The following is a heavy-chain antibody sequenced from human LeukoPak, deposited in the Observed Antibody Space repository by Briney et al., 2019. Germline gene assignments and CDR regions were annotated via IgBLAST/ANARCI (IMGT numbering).Heavy chain of an antibody. CDR1: GFTFSNYW. Sequence: GGSLRLSCAASGFTFSNYWMSWVRQAPGKGLEWVANIKPDGSDIYYVDSVRGRFTISRANAKNSLYLQMNSLRAEDTAVYYCARDQWAEPGDDCWGQGTLVTVSS. CDR3: ARDQWAEPGDDC. CDR2: IKPDGSDI. D-gene: IGHD7-27*01. J-gene: IGHJ4*02. V-gene: IGHV3-7*01.